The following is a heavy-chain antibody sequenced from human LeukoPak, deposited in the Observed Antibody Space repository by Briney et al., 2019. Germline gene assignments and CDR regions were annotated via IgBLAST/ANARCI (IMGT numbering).Heavy chain of an antibody. V-gene: IGHV3-15*01. Sequence: PGGSLRLSCAASGFTFSNAWMSWIRQAPGKGLEWVGHIKSKTDGETTDYAAPVKGIFTISRDDSKNTVFLQMNSLKTEDTAVYYCAADSPLLGGGEFDYWGQGTLVTVSS. CDR3: AADSPLLGGGEFDY. CDR1: GFTFSNAW. J-gene: IGHJ4*02. D-gene: IGHD3-16*01. CDR2: IKSKTDGETT.